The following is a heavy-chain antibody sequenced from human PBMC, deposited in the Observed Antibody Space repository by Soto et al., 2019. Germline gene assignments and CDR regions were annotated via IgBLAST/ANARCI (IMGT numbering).Heavy chain of an antibody. CDR3: ARGPRYSSSWYSVYYGMDV. CDR1: GGSFRGHY. Sequence: SETLSLTCAVNGGSFRGHYWSRIRPRPGKGLEWIGEINHSGSTNYNPSLKSRVTISVDTSKNQFSLKLSSVTAADTAVYYCARGPRYSSSWYSVYYGMDVWGQGTTVT. D-gene: IGHD6-13*01. CDR2: INHSGST. V-gene: IGHV4-34*01. J-gene: IGHJ6*02.